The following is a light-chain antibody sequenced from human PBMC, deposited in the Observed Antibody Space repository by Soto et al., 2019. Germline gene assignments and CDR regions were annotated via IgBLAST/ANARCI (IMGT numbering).Light chain of an antibody. CDR3: ISYIPSTTTHWV. CDR2: EVF. J-gene: IGLJ3*02. V-gene: IGLV2-14*01. CDR1: NSDVGGYDR. Sequence: QYALTQPASVYGSPGQSITISCTGTNSDVGGYDRVSWYQHHPGKAPKMLIFEVFNRPSGISDRFSGSKSGDTASLTISGLQAEDEADYYCISYIPSTTTHWVFGGGTKLTV.